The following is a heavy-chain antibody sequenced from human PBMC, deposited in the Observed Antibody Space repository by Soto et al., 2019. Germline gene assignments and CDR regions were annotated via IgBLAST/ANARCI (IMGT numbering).Heavy chain of an antibody. Sequence: QVQLVESGGGVVQPGRSLRLSCAASGFTFSSYGMHWVRQAPGKGLEWVAVISYDGSNKYYADSVKGRFTISRDNSKNTLYLQMNSLRAEDTAVYYCAKAGTVTPFDYWGQGTLVTVSS. CDR1: GFTFSSYG. CDR2: ISYDGSNK. D-gene: IGHD4-17*01. J-gene: IGHJ4*02. V-gene: IGHV3-30*18. CDR3: AKAGTVTPFDY.